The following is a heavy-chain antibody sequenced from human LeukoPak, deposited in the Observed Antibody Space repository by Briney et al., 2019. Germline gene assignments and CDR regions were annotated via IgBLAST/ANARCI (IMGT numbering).Heavy chain of an antibody. J-gene: IGHJ3*02. CDR1: GFTFSSYA. V-gene: IGHV3-30-3*01. D-gene: IGHD4-17*01. CDR2: ISYDGSNK. Sequence: GGSLRLSCAASGFTFSSYAMHWVRQAPGKGLEWVAVISYDGSNKYYADSVKGRFTISRDNSKNTLYLQMNSLRAEDTAVYYCARDGLRPQGGAFDIWGQGTMVTVSS. CDR3: ARDGLRPQGGAFDI.